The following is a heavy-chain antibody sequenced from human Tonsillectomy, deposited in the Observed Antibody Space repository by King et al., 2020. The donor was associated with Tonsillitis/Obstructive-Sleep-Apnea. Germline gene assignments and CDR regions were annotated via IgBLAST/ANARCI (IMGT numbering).Heavy chain of an antibody. CDR3: TARGGRY. D-gene: IGHD3-10*01. CDR1: GFTFSHAW. Sequence: VQLVESGGGLVQPGGSLRLSCAASGFTFSHAWMSWVRQAPGKGLEWVGRIKSKSDGGTIYYTAPVKDRFTISRDDSKNRLYWQMNSLKTEDTAVYYCTARGGRYWGQGTLVTVSS. CDR2: IKSKSDGGTI. J-gene: IGHJ4*02. V-gene: IGHV3-15*01.